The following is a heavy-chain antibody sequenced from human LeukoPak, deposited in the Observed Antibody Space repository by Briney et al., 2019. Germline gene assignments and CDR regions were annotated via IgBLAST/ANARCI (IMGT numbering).Heavy chain of an antibody. CDR2: LSYDGGVK. D-gene: IGHD6-13*01. CDR3: AKGRDNSWFAFDY. CDR1: EFTFSNYG. J-gene: IGHJ4*02. V-gene: IGHV3-30*18. Sequence: PGGFLRLSCAASEFTFSNYGMHWVRQAPGKGLEWVAVLSYDGGVKYHADSVKGRFTISRDNSKNTLYLQMNSLRTEDTAVYYCAKGRDNSWFAFDYWGQGTLVTVSS.